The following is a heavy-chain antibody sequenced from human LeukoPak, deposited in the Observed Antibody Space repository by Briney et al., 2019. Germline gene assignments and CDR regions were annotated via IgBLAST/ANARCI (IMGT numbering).Heavy chain of an antibody. J-gene: IGHJ4*02. CDR3: ARLGGVYGGYYFDY. Sequence: PSGTLSLTCAVSGGSISSSNWWSWVRQPPGKGLEWIGSISYSGSTYYNLSLKSRVTISVDTSKNQFSLKLNSLTAADTAVYFCARLGGVYGGYYFDYWGQGTLVTVSS. V-gene: IGHV4-4*02. CDR2: ISYSGST. CDR1: GGSISSSNW. D-gene: IGHD2-8*02.